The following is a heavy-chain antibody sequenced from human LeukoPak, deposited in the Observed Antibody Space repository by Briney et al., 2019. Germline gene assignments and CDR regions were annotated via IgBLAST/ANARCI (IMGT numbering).Heavy chain of an antibody. CDR3: AREGEGWIDY. D-gene: IGHD3-10*01. Sequence: SGGSLRLSCAASGFTFSSYSMTWVRQAPGKGLEWVSSISSSSSYIYYADSVKGRFTISRDNAKNSLYLQMNSLRAEDTAVYYCAREGEGWIDYWSQGTLVTVSS. J-gene: IGHJ4*02. V-gene: IGHV3-21*01. CDR1: GFTFSSYS. CDR2: ISSSSSYI.